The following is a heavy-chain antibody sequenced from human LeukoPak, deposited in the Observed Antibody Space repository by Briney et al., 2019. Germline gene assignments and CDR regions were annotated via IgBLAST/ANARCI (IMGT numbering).Heavy chain of an antibody. J-gene: IGHJ4*02. CDR1: GFTFSSYA. Sequence: PGRSLRLSCAASGFTFSSYAMHWVRQAPGMGLEWVAVISYDGSNKYYADSVKGRFTISRDNSKNTLYLQMNSLRAEDTAVYYCARDHGYGDYVFDYWGQGTLVTVSS. CDR2: ISYDGSNK. CDR3: ARDHGYGDYVFDY. D-gene: IGHD4-17*01. V-gene: IGHV3-30-3*01.